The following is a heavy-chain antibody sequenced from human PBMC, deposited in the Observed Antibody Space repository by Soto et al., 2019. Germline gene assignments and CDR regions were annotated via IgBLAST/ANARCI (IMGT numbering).Heavy chain of an antibody. J-gene: IGHJ3*02. D-gene: IGHD5-12*01. V-gene: IGHV1-46*01. Sequence: QVQLVQSGAEVKKHGASVKVSCKASGYTFTSYYMHWVRQAPGQGLEWMGIINPSGGSTSYAQKSKGKVTMTRDTSTSTVYMELSSLRSEDTAVYYCARGGRWLQNSREGAFDIWGQGTMVTVSS. CDR1: GYTFTSYY. CDR2: INPSGGST. CDR3: ARGGRWLQNSREGAFDI.